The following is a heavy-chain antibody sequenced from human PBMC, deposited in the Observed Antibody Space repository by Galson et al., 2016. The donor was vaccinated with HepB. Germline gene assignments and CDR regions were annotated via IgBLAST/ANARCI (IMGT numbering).Heavy chain of an antibody. CDR2: IGRSDNTV. D-gene: IGHD6-19*01. CDR1: GFSLSDYY. Sequence: SLRLSCAASGFSLSDYYLSWIRQAPGKGLEWVPTIGRSDNTVYYADSVKGRFTISRDNAKNSFYLQMNSLRAEDTAVYYCARDLVAVAGIPFDSWGQGTLVSVSS. J-gene: IGHJ4*02. CDR3: ARDLVAVAGIPFDS. V-gene: IGHV3-11*01.